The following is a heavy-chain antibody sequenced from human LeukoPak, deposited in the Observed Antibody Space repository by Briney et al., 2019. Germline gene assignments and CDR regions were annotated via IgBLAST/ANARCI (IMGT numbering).Heavy chain of an antibody. CDR3: ARAPFGSGWEIYYFDY. V-gene: IGHV6-1*01. CDR1: GDSVSRNSAS. CDR2: TYYRSKWYN. D-gene: IGHD6-19*01. Sequence: SQTLSLTCAISGDSVSRNSASWNWSRQSPSRGLEWLGRTYYRSKWYNDYAGSVTSHITINPDTSKNQFSLQLNSVTPEDTAVYYCARAPFGSGWEIYYFDYWGRGTLVTVSS. J-gene: IGHJ4*02.